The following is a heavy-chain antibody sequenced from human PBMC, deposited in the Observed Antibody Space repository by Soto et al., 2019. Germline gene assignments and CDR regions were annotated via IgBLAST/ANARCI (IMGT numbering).Heavy chain of an antibody. Sequence: GASVKVSCKASGGTFSSYAISWVRQAPGQGLEWMGGIIPIFGTANYAQKFQGRVTITADESTSTAYMELSSLRSEDTAVYYCAREPGILNGMDVWGQGTTVTVSS. CDR3: AREPGILNGMDV. CDR1: GGTFSSYA. D-gene: IGHD3-9*01. V-gene: IGHV1-69*13. J-gene: IGHJ6*02. CDR2: IIPIFGTA.